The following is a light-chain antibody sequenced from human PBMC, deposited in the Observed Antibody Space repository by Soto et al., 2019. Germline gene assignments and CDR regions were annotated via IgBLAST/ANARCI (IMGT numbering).Light chain of an antibody. CDR1: QSVSSSY. Sequence: ELVLTQSPGTLSLSPGERATLSCRASQSVSSSYLAWYQQKPGQAPRLLIYGASSRATGIPDRFSGSGSGTEFTLTISRLEPEDFAVYYCQQYNSWLTWTFGQGTKVDIK. CDR3: QQYNSWLTWT. V-gene: IGKV3-20*01. J-gene: IGKJ1*01. CDR2: GAS.